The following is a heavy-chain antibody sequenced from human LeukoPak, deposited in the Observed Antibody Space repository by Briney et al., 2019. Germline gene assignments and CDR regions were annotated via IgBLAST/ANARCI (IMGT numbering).Heavy chain of an antibody. D-gene: IGHD3-22*01. CDR1: GGSISSYY. CDR2: IYYSGST. CDR3: ARVSYYDSSGYYYASYYFDY. Sequence: SETLSLTCTVSGGSISSYYWSWIRQPPGKGLEWIGYIYYSGSTNYNPSLKSRATISVDTSKNQFSLKLSSVTAADTAVYYCARVSYYDSSGYYYASYYFDYWGQGTLVTVSS. V-gene: IGHV4-59*01. J-gene: IGHJ4*02.